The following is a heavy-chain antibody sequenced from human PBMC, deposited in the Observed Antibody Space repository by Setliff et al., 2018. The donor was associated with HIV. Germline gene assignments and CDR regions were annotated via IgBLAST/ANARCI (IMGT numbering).Heavy chain of an antibody. CDR1: GGSINRISYY. CDR2: IYNSGST. D-gene: IGHD6-19*01. J-gene: IGHJ4*02. CDR3: ARSLAGLMNYFDY. Sequence: SETLSLTCTVSGGSINRISYYWGWIRQAPGRGLEWIGSIYNSGSTYYNPSLKSRIIISSDTSKNQISLRLTSVTAADTAVYFCARSLAGLMNYFDYWGQGMRGTVSS. V-gene: IGHV4-39*01.